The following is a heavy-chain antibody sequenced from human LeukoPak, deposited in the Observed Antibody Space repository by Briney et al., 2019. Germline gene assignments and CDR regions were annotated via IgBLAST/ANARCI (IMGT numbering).Heavy chain of an antibody. CDR1: GFTFSSYE. CDR2: ISSRSATI. V-gene: IGHV3-48*01. J-gene: IGHJ4*02. CDR3: ARDPLSSSSFDL. D-gene: IGHD6-13*01. Sequence: GGSLRLSCAASGFTFSSYEMSWVRQAPGKGLEWVSYISSRSATIYYADSVKGRFTISRDNAKNSLYLQMNSLRAEDTAVYYCARDPLSSSSFDLWGQGTLVTVSS.